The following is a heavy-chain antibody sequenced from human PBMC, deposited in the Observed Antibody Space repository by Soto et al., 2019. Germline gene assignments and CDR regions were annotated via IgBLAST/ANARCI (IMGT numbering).Heavy chain of an antibody. Sequence: PSETLSLTCAVSRYSISSGLYWGWIRQPPGKGLEWIGTIYRGGITYYNPSLKSRVTISIDTSKNHFSLRLSSVTATDTAVYFCAIGNPDWFDPWGQGTLVTVSS. V-gene: IGHV4-38-2*01. D-gene: IGHD1-1*01. CDR3: AIGNPDWFDP. CDR1: RYSISSGLY. J-gene: IGHJ5*02. CDR2: IYRGGIT.